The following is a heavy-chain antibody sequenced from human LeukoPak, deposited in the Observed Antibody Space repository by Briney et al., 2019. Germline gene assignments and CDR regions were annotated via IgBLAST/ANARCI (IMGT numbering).Heavy chain of an antibody. CDR3: GRDFRGSFDV. J-gene: IGHJ3*01. CDR1: GFTFDDYA. V-gene: IGHV3-9*01. Sequence: SGGSLRLSCAASGFTFDDYAMRWVRQAPGKGLEWVSGISWNSGSIGYVDSVKGRFTISRDNARNSVYLQMNSLRAQDTAVYFCGRDFRGSFDVWGQGTMVTVSS. CDR2: ISWNSGSI.